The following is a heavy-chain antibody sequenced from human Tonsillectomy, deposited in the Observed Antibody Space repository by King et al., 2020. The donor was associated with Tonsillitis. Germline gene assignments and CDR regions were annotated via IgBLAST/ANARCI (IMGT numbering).Heavy chain of an antibody. J-gene: IGHJ4*02. CDR1: GFTFSNTG. V-gene: IGHV3-30*18. CDR2: ISTDGRNK. Sequence: VQLVESGGGVVQPGRSLILSCAASGFTFSNTGMHWVRQAPGRGLGWGAVISTDGRNKFYADFVKGRFTVSRDNSKNTLYLEMNSLRAGDTALYYCTKEEMTTIFNFDYWGQGTLVTVSS. D-gene: IGHD5-24*01. CDR3: TKEEMTTIFNFDY.